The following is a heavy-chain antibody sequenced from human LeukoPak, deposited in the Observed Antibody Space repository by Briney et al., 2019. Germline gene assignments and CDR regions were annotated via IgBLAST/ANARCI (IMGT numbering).Heavy chain of an antibody. CDR3: ATNPGTIFGEYMDV. Sequence: ASVKVSCKASGYTFTGYYMHWVRQAPGKGLEWMGGFDPEDAETIFAQKFQGRVTVTEDTSTDTSYMELSSLRSEDTAVYYCATNPGTIFGEYMDVWGKGTTVTVSS. V-gene: IGHV1-24*01. CDR2: FDPEDAET. J-gene: IGHJ6*03. CDR1: GYTFTGYY. D-gene: IGHD3-3*01.